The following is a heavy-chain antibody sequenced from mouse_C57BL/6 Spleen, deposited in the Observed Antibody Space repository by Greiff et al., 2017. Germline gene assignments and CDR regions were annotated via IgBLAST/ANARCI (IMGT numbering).Heavy chain of an antibody. CDR2: IYPRSGHT. V-gene: IGHV1-81*01. D-gene: IGHD2-4*01. CDR3: AREGVYEYDGGGFYAMDY. CDR1: GYTFTSYG. Sequence: QVQLKQSGAELARPGASVKLSCKASGYTFTSYGISWVKQRTGQGLEWIGEIYPRSGHTYYNEKFKGKATLTADKSSSTAYMELRSLTSEDSAVYVCAREGVYEYDGGGFYAMDYWGQGTSVTVSS. J-gene: IGHJ4*01.